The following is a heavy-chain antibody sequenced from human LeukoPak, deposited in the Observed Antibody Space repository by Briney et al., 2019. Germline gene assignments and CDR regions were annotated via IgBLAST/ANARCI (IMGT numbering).Heavy chain of an antibody. D-gene: IGHD3-22*01. V-gene: IGHV5-51*01. CDR1: GYSFTSYW. Sequence: GESLKISCKGSGYSFTSYWIGWVRQMPGKGLEWMGIIYPGDSDTRYSPSFQGQVTISADKSISTAYLQWSSLKASDTAMYYCARQGGPDSHSSGFFDYWGQGTLVTVSS. CDR2: IYPGDSDT. CDR3: ARQGGPDSHSSGFFDY. J-gene: IGHJ4*02.